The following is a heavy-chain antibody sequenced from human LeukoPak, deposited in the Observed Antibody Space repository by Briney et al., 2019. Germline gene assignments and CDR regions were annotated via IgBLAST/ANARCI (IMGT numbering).Heavy chain of an antibody. Sequence: SETLSLTCTVSGGSISSYYWSWIRQPPGKGLEWIGEINHSGSTNYNPSLKSRVTISVDTSKNQFSLKLSSVTAADTAVYYCARGRIDGYNPWGQGTLVTVSS. V-gene: IGHV4-34*01. CDR1: GGSISSYY. D-gene: IGHD5-24*01. J-gene: IGHJ5*02. CDR3: ARGRIDGYNP. CDR2: INHSGST.